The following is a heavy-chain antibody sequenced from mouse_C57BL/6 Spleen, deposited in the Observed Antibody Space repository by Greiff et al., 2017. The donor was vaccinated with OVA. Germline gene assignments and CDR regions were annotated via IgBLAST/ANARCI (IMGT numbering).Heavy chain of an antibody. D-gene: IGHD1-1*01. J-gene: IGHJ2*01. CDR3: ARYGDGSSFFDY. CDR1: GYTFTSYW. V-gene: IGHV1-55*01. CDR2: IYPGSGST. Sequence: QVQLQQPGAELVKPGASVKMSCKASGYTFTSYWITWVKQRPGQGLEWIGDIYPGSGSTNYNEKFKSKATLTVDTSSSTAYMQLSSLTSEDSAVYYCARYGDGSSFFDYWGQGTTLTVSS.